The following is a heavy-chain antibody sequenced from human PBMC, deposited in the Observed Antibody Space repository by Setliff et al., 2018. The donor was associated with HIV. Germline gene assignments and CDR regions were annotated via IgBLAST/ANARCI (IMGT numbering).Heavy chain of an antibody. V-gene: IGHV4-59*01. D-gene: IGHD3-9*01. J-gene: IGHJ3*02. CDR3: ARVATGPESFDI. Sequence: SETLSLTCTVSGDSINNYYWSWIRQPPGKGLEWIGYVYSTGSTNSKSSLKSRVTISVDTSKNQFSLKLSSVTAADTAVYYCARVATGPESFDIWGQGTMVT. CDR2: VYSTGST. CDR1: GDSINNYY.